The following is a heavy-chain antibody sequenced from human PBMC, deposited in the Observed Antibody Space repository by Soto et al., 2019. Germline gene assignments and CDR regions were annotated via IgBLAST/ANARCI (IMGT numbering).Heavy chain of an antibody. V-gene: IGHV4-59*01. J-gene: IGHJ4*02. CDR3: ARAAAAGREIHFDY. Sequence: PSETLSLTCTVSGGSISSYYWSWVRQPPGKGLEWIGYIYYSGSTNYNPSLKSRVTISVDTSKNQFSLKLSSVTAADTAVYYCARAAAAGREIHFDYWGQGTLVTVSS. CDR2: IYYSGST. D-gene: IGHD6-25*01. CDR1: GGSISSYY.